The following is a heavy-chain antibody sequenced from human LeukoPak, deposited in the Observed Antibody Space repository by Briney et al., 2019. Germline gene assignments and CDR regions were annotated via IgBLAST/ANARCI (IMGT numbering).Heavy chain of an antibody. V-gene: IGHV1-69*13. CDR1: GGTFSSYA. D-gene: IGHD5-18*01. Sequence: SVKVSCKASGGTFSSYAISWVRQAPGQGLEWMGGIIPIFGTANYAQKFQGRVTITADASTSTAYMELSSLRSEDTAVYYCARGIRYSYGSYYYMDVWGKGTTVTVSS. J-gene: IGHJ6*03. CDR2: IIPIFGTA. CDR3: ARGIRYSYGSYYYMDV.